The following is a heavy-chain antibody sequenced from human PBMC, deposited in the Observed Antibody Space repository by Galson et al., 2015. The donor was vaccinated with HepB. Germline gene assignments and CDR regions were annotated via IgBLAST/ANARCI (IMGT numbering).Heavy chain of an antibody. V-gene: IGHV3-48*01. CDR1: GFTFSSYS. Sequence: SLRLSCAASGFTFSSYSMNWVRQAPGKGLEWVSYISSSSSTIYYADSVKGRFTISRDNAKNSLYLQMNSLRAEDTAVYYCARDYYYDSSGHRNDYWGQGTLVTVSS. CDR3: ARDYYYDSSGHRNDY. J-gene: IGHJ4*02. D-gene: IGHD3-22*01. CDR2: ISSSSSTI.